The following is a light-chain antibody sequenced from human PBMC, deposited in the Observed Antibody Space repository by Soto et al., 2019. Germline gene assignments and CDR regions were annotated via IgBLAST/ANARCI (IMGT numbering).Light chain of an antibody. V-gene: IGKV3-15*01. CDR1: QSVSSN. J-gene: IGKJ4*01. CDR3: QQYNNWPRAT. Sequence: EIVMTHSPATLSVSPWEIATLSCRASQSVSSNLAWYQQKPGQAPRLLMFRTSSRATGFPARFSGSGSGTEFNLTISSLQSEDFGVYYCQQYNNWPRATFGGGTKVDIK. CDR2: RTS.